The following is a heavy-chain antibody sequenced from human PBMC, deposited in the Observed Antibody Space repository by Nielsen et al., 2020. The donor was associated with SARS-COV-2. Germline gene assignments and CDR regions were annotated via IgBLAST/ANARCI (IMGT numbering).Heavy chain of an antibody. Sequence: GSLRLSCAVNGGSFSAYYWSWIRQPPGKGLEWIGEINHSGSTNNNPSLRSRVTVSLDTSKNQFSLKLSSVTAADTAVYYCARGGIAVAGIGDYYYYGMDVWGQGTTVTVSS. CDR3: ARGGIAVAGIGDYYYYGMDV. CDR2: INHSGST. J-gene: IGHJ6*02. V-gene: IGHV4-34*01. D-gene: IGHD6-19*01. CDR1: GGSFSAYY.